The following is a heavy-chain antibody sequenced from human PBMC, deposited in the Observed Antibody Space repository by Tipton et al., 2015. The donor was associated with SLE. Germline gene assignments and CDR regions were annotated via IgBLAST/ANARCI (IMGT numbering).Heavy chain of an antibody. CDR1: GGSISSYY. D-gene: IGHD3-22*01. Sequence: LRLSCTVSGGSISSYYWSWIRQPPGKGLEWIGEINHSGSTNYNPSLKSRVTISVDTSKNQFSLNLSSVTAADTAVYYCARDEYRYDTTGYHLLGHFDFWGQGTLVTVSS. CDR2: INHSGST. CDR3: ARDEYRYDTTGYHLLGHFDF. J-gene: IGHJ4*02. V-gene: IGHV4-34*01.